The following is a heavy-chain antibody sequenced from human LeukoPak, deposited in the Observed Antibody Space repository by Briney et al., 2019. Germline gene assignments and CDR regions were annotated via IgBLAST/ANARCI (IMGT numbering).Heavy chain of an antibody. Sequence: SETLSLTCTVSGGSISSYYWSWIRQPPGKGLEWIGYIYYSGSTNYNPSLKSRVTISVDTSKNQLSLKLSSVTAADTAVYYCARDPGYSNSMDVWGQGTTVTVSS. CDR1: GGSISSYY. CDR3: ARDPGYSNSMDV. D-gene: IGHD6-13*01. V-gene: IGHV4-59*01. CDR2: IYYSGST. J-gene: IGHJ6*02.